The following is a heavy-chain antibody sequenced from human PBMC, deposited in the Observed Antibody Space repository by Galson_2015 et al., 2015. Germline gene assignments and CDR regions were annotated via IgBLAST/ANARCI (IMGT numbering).Heavy chain of an antibody. CDR1: GGSISSGGYS. CDR2: IYHSGST. CDR3: ARGYGGSPDY. V-gene: IGHV4-30-2*01. J-gene: IGHJ4*02. Sequence: TLSLTCAVSGGSISSGGYSWSWLRQPPGKGLEWIGYIYHSGSTYYNPSLKSRVTISVDRSKNQFSLKLSSVTAADTAVYYCARGYGGSPDYWGQGTLVTVSS. D-gene: IGHD1-26*01.